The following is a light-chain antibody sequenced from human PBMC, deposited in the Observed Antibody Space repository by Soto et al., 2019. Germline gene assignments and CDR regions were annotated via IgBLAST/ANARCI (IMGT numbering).Light chain of an antibody. Sequence: EIVLTQSPGTLSLSPGERATLSCRASQSVSSSYLAWYQQKPGQAPRLLIYGASSRATGIPDRLSGSGSGTDFTLTISRLEPEDFAVYYCQKYGSSPLTFGQGTKLEIK. CDR1: QSVSSSY. V-gene: IGKV3-20*01. J-gene: IGKJ2*01. CDR3: QKYGSSPLT. CDR2: GAS.